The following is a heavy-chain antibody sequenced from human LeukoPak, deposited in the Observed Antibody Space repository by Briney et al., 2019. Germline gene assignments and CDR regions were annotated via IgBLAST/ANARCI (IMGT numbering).Heavy chain of an antibody. Sequence: GRSLRLSCAASGFTFSSYAMHWVRQAPGKGLEWVAVISYDGSNKYYADSVKGRFTISRDNSKNTLYLQMNRLRAEDTAVYYCAKSTTRYDSSGYLDYWGQGTLVNVSS. J-gene: IGHJ4*02. CDR2: ISYDGSNK. CDR3: AKSTTRYDSSGYLDY. D-gene: IGHD3-22*01. CDR1: GFTFSSYA. V-gene: IGHV3-30-3*02.